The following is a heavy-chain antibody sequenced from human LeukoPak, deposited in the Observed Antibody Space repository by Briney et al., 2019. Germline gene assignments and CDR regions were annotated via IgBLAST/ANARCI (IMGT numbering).Heavy chain of an antibody. D-gene: IGHD3-3*01. CDR3: AKATDYDFWSASDDY. J-gene: IGHJ4*02. CDR2: ISGSGGST. Sequence: GGSLRLSCAASGFTFSSYAMSWVRQAPGKGLEWVSAISGSGGSTYYADSVKGRFTISRDNSKNTLYLQMNSLRAEDTAVYYCAKATDYDFWSASDDYWGQGTLVTVSS. CDR1: GFTFSSYA. V-gene: IGHV3-23*01.